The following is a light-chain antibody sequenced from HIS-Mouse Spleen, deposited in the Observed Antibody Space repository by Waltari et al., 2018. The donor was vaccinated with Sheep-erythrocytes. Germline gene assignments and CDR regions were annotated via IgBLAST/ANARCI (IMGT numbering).Light chain of an antibody. J-gene: IGKJ4*01. CDR2: AAS. CDR1: QSISSY. CDR3: QQSYSTPPT. V-gene: IGKV1-39*01. Sequence: DIQMTQSPSPLSASVRDRVTITCRASQSISSYLNWYQQKPGKATKLLIYAASSLQSGVPSRFSGSGSGTDFTLTISSLQPEDFATYYCQQSYSTPPTFGGGTKVEIK.